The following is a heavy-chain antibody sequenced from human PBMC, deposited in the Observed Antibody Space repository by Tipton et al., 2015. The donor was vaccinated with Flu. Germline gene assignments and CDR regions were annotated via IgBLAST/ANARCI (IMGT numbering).Heavy chain of an antibody. D-gene: IGHD3-10*01. CDR2: ISPFNGDT. CDR1: GYTFTNFD. V-gene: IGHV1-18*01. CDR3: ARLGSGGY. J-gene: IGHJ4*02. Sequence: QLVQSGAEVKKPGASVMVSCKASGYTFTNFDITWVRQAPGQGLEWMGWISPFNGDTKYAQKFQGRVTMTTDTSTSTAYMEVRSLRSDDTALYYCARLGSGGYWGQGTLVTVSS.